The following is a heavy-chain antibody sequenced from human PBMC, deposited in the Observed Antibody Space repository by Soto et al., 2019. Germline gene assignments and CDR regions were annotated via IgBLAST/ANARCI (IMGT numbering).Heavy chain of an antibody. V-gene: IGHV3-48*03. J-gene: IGHJ4*02. CDR2: ISSSGSTA. CDR3: TRAAWFPYLSFY. D-gene: IGHD3-10*01. Sequence: WGSLILSCAASGFTFSLLELHWVRQAPGKGLEWISYISSSGSTAYYASSVEGRFTISRDNANNSVYLQMDSLRAEDTALYYCTRAAWFPYLSFYWGQGAMVTVSS. CDR1: GFTFSLLE.